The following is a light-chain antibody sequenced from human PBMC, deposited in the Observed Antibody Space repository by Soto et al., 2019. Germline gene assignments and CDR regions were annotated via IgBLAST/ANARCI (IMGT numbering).Light chain of an antibody. CDR2: EGS. CDR3: CSYAGSSTPVV. CDR1: SSDVGSYNL. V-gene: IGLV2-23*01. Sequence: QSALTQPASVSGSPGQSITISCTGTSSDVGSYNLVSWYQQHLGKAPKLMIYEGSKRPSGVSNRFSGSKSGNTASLTISGLQAEDEADYYCCSYAGSSTPVVFGGGTQLTVL. J-gene: IGLJ2*01.